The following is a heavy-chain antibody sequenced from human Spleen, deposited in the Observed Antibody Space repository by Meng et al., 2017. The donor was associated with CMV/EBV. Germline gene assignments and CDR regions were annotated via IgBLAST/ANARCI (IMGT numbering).Heavy chain of an antibody. CDR1: GFTFEDYG. CDR2: IRYDGRNK. D-gene: IGHD2-2*01. Sequence: GESLKISCAVSGFTFEDYGMCWVRQAPGKGLEWVAFIRYDGRNKYYADSVKGRFTISRDNSKNTLYLQMNSLRAEDTAVYYCARGFNCSSTSCYLDYWGQGTLVTVSS. CDR3: ARGFNCSSTSCYLDY. V-gene: IGHV3-30*02. J-gene: IGHJ4*02.